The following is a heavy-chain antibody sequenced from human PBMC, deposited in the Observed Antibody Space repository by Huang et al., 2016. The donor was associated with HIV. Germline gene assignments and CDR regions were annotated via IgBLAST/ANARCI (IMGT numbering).Heavy chain of an antibody. CDR3: ARAPATHSVFFY. V-gene: IGHV4-30-4*08. J-gene: IGHJ4*02. Sequence: QVQLQESGPGLVKPSQTLSLTCTVSGDSIRSGGCYWTWIRQSPAKGLEWIGYIYYRGSSDYNPSLKSRVSISIDAFKNRVSLKLKSVTVADTAVYYCARAPATHSVFFYWGQGTLVTVSA. D-gene: IGHD3-3*01. CDR1: GDSIRSGGCY. CDR2: IYYRGSS.